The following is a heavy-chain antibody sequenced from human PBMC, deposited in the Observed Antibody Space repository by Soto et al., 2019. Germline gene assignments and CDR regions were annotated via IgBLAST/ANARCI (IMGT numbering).Heavy chain of an antibody. V-gene: IGHV1-18*01. J-gene: IGHJ4*02. CDR3: ASRSGQLPYYFDY. CDR1: GFTFSNYG. Sequence: ASVKVSCKASGFTFSNYGITWVRQAPGQGLEWMGWIGAYSGKTNSAQKLQGRVTMTTDTSTSTAYMELRSLTSDDTAVYYCASRSGQLPYYFDYWGQGTLLTVSS. CDR2: IGAYSGKT. D-gene: IGHD6-6*01.